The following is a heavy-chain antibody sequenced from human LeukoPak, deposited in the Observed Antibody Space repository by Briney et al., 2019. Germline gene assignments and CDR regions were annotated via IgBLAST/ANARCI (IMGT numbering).Heavy chain of an antibody. Sequence: PSETLSLTCTVSGGSVSSGSYYWSWIRQPPGKGLEWIGYIYYNGNTNYNSSLKSRVTISVDTSKNQFSLKLRSVTAADTAVYFCARGGWYLDCWGQGTLVTVSS. J-gene: IGHJ4*02. CDR1: GGSVSSGSYY. V-gene: IGHV4-61*01. CDR2: IYYNGNT. CDR3: ARGGWYLDC. D-gene: IGHD6-19*01.